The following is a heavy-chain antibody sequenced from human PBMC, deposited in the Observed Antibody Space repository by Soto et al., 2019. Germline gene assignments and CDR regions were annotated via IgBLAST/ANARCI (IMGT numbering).Heavy chain of an antibody. CDR3: AKIEAAGKRGIYYYYGMDV. V-gene: IGHV4-39*01. CDR1: GGSISSSSYY. Sequence: QLQLQESGPGLVKPSETLSLTCTVSGGSISSSSYYWGWIRQPPGKGLEWIGSIYYSGSTYYNPSLKSRVTISVDTSKNQFSLKLSSVTAADTAVYYCAKIEAAGKRGIYYYYGMDVWGQGTTVTVSS. CDR2: IYYSGST. J-gene: IGHJ6*02. D-gene: IGHD6-13*01.